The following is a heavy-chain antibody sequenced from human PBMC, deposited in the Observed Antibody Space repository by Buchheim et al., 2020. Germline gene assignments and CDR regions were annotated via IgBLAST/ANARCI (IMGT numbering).Heavy chain of an antibody. J-gene: IGHJ4*02. Sequence: QVQLQESGPGLVKPSGTLSLTCAVSGDSVSNGNWWNWVRQPPGKGLEWIGEIDHSGFTKYNPSLKSRVPLELDKPKNQFSLKLTSVTAADTAVYYCARDSGYRSEYWGQGTL. CDR3: ARDSGYRSEY. CDR2: IDHSGFT. V-gene: IGHV4-4*02. CDR1: GDSVSNGNW. D-gene: IGHD5-18*01.